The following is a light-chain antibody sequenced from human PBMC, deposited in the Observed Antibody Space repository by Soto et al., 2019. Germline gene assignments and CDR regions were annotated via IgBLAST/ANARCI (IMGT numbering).Light chain of an antibody. J-gene: IGLJ1*01. Sequence: QSVLTQPASVSLSPGQSITISCTGSNSDVGGYNYVSWYQQHPGKAPKLMIYEVDNRPSGVSNRFSGSKSGNTASLTISGLQAEDEADYYCSSHRSSGPIFVFGTGTKVTVL. CDR1: NSDVGGYNY. CDR2: EVD. V-gene: IGLV2-14*01. CDR3: SSHRSSGPIFV.